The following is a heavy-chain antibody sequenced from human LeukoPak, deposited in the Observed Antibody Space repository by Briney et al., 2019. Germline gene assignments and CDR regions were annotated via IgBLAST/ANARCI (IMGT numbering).Heavy chain of an antibody. Sequence: GGSLRLSCAASGFTLSSFWMHWVRHGPGKGLLWVSRIKGDGSTTSYADSVRGRFTISRDNAKNTLYLQMTSLRAEDTAVYYCVRDVSYYRSGPHFDSWGEGTLVTVSS. J-gene: IGHJ4*02. CDR3: VRDVSYYRSGPHFDS. V-gene: IGHV3-74*01. CDR2: IKGDGSTT. D-gene: IGHD3-10*01. CDR1: GFTLSSFW.